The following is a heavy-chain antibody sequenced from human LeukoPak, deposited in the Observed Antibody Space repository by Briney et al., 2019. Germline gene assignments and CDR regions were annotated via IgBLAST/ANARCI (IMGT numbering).Heavy chain of an antibody. CDR3: TTSRLKRAAGEYWGVFDI. V-gene: IGHV3-15*01. CDR2: IKSKTDGGTT. J-gene: IGHJ3*02. D-gene: IGHD2-8*02. Sequence: GGSLRLSCAASGFTFSNAWMSWVRQAPGKGLEWVGRIKSKTDGGTTDYAAFVKGRFTISRDDSKNTLYLQMNSLETEDTAVYYCTTSRLKRAAGEYWGVFDIWGQGTRVTVSS. CDR1: GFTFSNAW.